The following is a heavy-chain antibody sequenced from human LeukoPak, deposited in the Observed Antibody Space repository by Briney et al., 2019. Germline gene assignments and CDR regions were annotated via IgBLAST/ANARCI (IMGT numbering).Heavy chain of an antibody. V-gene: IGHV3-7*01. D-gene: IGHD6-19*01. J-gene: IGHJ6*02. CDR2: IKQDGSEK. Sequence: GGSLRLSCAASGFTFSSYAMSWVRQAPGKGLEWVANIKQDGSEKYYVDSVKGRFTISRDNAKNSLYLQMNSLRAEDTAVYYCASRPFSSGWDYYYYYGMDVWGQGTTVTVSS. CDR1: GFTFSSYA. CDR3: ASRPFSSGWDYYYYYGMDV.